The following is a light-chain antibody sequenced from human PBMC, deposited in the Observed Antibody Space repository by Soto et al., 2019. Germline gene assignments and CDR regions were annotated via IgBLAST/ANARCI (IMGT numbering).Light chain of an antibody. J-gene: IGKJ1*01. V-gene: IGKV3-15*01. CDR1: QSVSSN. CDR3: QQYNNWPGT. Sequence: EIVMTQSPATLSVSPGERATPSCRASQSVSSNLAWYQQNPGQAPRLLIYGASTRATGIPARFSGSGSGTEFTLTISSLQSEDFAVYYCQQYNNWPGTFGQGTKVEIK. CDR2: GAS.